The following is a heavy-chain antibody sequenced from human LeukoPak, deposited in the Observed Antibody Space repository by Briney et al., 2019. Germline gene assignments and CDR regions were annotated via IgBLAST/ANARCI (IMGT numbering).Heavy chain of an antibody. J-gene: IGHJ3*02. V-gene: IGHV1-18*01. Sequence: GASVKVSCKASGYTFTSYGISRVRQAPGQGLEWMGWISAYNGNTNYAQKLQGRVTMTTDTSTSTAYMELRSLRSDDTAVYYCARDSWAATPNHDAFDIWGQGTMVTVSS. D-gene: IGHD2-15*01. CDR2: ISAYNGNT. CDR3: ARDSWAATPNHDAFDI. CDR1: GYTFTSYG.